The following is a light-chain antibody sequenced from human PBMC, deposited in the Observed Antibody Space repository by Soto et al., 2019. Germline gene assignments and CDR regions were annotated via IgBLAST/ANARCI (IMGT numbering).Light chain of an antibody. CDR3: GLYMGSGTWL. Sequence: QAVVTQEPSFSVSPGGTVTLTCALSSGSVSSSNSPSWYQQTPGQAPRTLIYSTNTRSSGVPDRFSGSILGNKAALTITGTQADGESDYYCGLYMGSGTWLFGGGTKLTVL. CDR1: SGSVSSSNS. CDR2: STN. J-gene: IGLJ3*02. V-gene: IGLV8-61*01.